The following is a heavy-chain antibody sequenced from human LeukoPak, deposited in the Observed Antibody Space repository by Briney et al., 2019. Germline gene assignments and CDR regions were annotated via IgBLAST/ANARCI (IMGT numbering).Heavy chain of an antibody. Sequence: GGSLRLSCAASGFTFSSYGMSWVRQAPGKGLEWVSSISSSSSYIYYADSVKGRFTISRDNAKNSLYLQMTSLRAEDTAFYYCARDLRTGYTYGYPLDYWGQGTLVTVSS. D-gene: IGHD5-18*01. CDR1: GFTFSSYG. J-gene: IGHJ4*02. V-gene: IGHV3-21*01. CDR3: ARDLRTGYTYGYPLDY. CDR2: ISSSSSYI.